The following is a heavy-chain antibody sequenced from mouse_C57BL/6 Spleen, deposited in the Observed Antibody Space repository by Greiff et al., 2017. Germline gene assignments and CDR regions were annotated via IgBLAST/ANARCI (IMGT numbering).Heavy chain of an antibody. CDR3: ARGDAMDY. CDR2: INPGSGGT. CDR1: GYAFTNYL. Sequence: QVQLQQSGAELVRPGTSVKVSCKASGYAFTNYLIEWVKQRPGQGLAWIGVINPGSGGTNYNEKFKGKATLTADKSSSTAYMQLSSLTSEDSAVYFCARGDAMDYWGQGTSVTVSS. J-gene: IGHJ4*01. V-gene: IGHV1-54*01.